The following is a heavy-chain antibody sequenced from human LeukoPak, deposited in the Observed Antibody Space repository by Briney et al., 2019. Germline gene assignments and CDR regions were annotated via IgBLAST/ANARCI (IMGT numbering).Heavy chain of an antibody. Sequence: GGSLRLSCAGSGFTFSTYGMHWVRQAPGKGLEWVAFIRYDGSNKYYADSVKGRFTISRDNSENTLYLQMNSLRAEDTAVYYCAKGVNVGGTRLVDYWGQGTLVTVSS. V-gene: IGHV3-30*02. CDR3: AKGVNVGGTRLVDY. J-gene: IGHJ4*02. CDR1: GFTFSTYG. D-gene: IGHD1-26*01. CDR2: IRYDGSNK.